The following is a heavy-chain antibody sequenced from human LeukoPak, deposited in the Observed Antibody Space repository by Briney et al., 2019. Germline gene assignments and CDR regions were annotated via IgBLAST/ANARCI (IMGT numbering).Heavy chain of an antibody. CDR3: ARDGDWSGGSCYPNWFDP. D-gene: IGHD2-15*01. V-gene: IGHV4-59*01. J-gene: IGHJ5*02. CDR1: GGSISSYY. CDR2: IYYSGST. Sequence: SETLSLTCTVSGGSISSYYWSWIRQPPGQGLEWIGYIYYSGSTNYNPSLKSRVTISVDTSKNQFSQKLSSVTAADTAVYYCARDGDWSGGSCYPNWFDPWGQGTLVTVSS.